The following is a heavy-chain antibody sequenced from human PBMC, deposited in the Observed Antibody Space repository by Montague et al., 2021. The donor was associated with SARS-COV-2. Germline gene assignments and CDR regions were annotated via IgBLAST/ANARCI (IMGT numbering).Heavy chain of an antibody. Sequence: SETLSLTCAVSDGSISSSNWWSWVRQPPGKGLEWIGSIYYSGSTYYNPSLKSRVTISVDTFKNQFSLKLSSVTAADTAVYYCARKEMKYSSIWSTGGNWFDPWGQGTLVTVSS. D-gene: IGHD6-13*01. CDR3: ARKEMKYSSIWSTGGNWFDP. CDR2: IYYSGST. J-gene: IGHJ5*02. V-gene: IGHV4-39*01. CDR1: DGSISSSNW.